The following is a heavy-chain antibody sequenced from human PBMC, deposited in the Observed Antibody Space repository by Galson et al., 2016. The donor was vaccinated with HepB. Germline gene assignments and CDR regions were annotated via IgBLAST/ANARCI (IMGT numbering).Heavy chain of an antibody. CDR3: ARGLGVEFNRGIDY. V-gene: IGHV3-74*01. Sequence: SLRLSCAASGFTFSSHWMHWVRQVPGKGLVWVSHINGDGNNKNYAGFAKGRFTISRDNAKNTVFLQMGSLRAEDTAVYFCARGLGVEFNRGIDYWGQGVLVTVSS. CDR2: INGDGNNK. D-gene: IGHD2-21*01. CDR1: GFTFSSHW. J-gene: IGHJ4*02.